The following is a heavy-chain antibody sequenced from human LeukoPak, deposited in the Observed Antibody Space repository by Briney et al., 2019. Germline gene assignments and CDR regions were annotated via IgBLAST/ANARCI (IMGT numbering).Heavy chain of an antibody. Sequence: VASVKVSCKASGYTFTGYYIHWVRQAPGQGLEWMGWINPNSGGTNFAQKFQGRVTMTRDTSITTAYMELNRLTSDDTAVYYCARDPAGIAEGGYIYYYIDVWGKGTTVTVSS. CDR2: INPNSGGT. V-gene: IGHV1-2*02. CDR3: ARDPAGIAEGGYIYYYIDV. J-gene: IGHJ6*03. D-gene: IGHD6-13*01. CDR1: GYTFTGYY.